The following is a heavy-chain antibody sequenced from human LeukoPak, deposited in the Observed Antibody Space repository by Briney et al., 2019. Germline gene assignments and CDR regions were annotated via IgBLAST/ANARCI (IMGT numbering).Heavy chain of an antibody. Sequence: ASVKVSCKASGYTFTGYYMHWVRQAPGQGLEWMGWINPNGGGTNYAQKFQDRVTMTRDTSISTAYMELSRLTSDDTAVYYCAKDGRFSSSWPALDWGQGALVTVSS. D-gene: IGHD6-13*01. CDR3: AKDGRFSSSWPALD. J-gene: IGHJ4*02. CDR1: GYTFTGYY. CDR2: INPNGGGT. V-gene: IGHV1-2*02.